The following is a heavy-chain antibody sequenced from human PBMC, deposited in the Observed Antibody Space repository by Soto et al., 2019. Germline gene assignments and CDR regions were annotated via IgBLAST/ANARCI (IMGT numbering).Heavy chain of an antibody. CDR2: INPSGGYT. J-gene: IGHJ4*02. Sequence: QVQLVQSGAEVKKPGASVKVSCKASGYTFTSYYMNWVRQAPGQGLEWLGIINPSGGYTTYAQRFLGRVHMTCDTPTSTVHMELGSLTSEATAVYYCGRGGVIVLVTAPYDHWGQGTLVTVSS. CDR1: GYTFTSYY. V-gene: IGHV1-46*03. D-gene: IGHD2-21*02. CDR3: GRGGVIVLVTAPYDH.